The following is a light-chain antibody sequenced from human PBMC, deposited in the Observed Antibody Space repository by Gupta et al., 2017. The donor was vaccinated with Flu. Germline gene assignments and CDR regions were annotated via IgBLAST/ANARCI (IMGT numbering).Light chain of an antibody. CDR1: QSLLYSDGKTY. Sequence: DIVMTQAPLSLSVTPGQPSSISCKSSQSLLYSDGKTYLYWYLQKPGQPPQLLIKEVSKRVSGVPDRFSGRGYGTDFTLNISRGEADDVGIYYCMQRINLPITFGRGTKVDIK. CDR3: MQRINLPIT. V-gene: IGKV2D-29*01. CDR2: EVS. J-gene: IGKJ4*01.